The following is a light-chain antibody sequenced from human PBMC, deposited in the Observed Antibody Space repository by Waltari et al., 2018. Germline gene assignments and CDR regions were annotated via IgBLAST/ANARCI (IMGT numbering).Light chain of an antibody. J-gene: IGKJ1*01. CDR2: KSS. CDR1: QSISTW. V-gene: IGKV1-5*03. CDR3: QQYKTYWT. Sequence: DIQMTQSPSPLSASVGDRVTITCRASQSISTWLVWYQQKPVKTTNHLIYKSSTLESGVPSRFSGSGSGTEFTLTISSLQPDDFATYYCQQYKTYWTFGQGTKVEIK.